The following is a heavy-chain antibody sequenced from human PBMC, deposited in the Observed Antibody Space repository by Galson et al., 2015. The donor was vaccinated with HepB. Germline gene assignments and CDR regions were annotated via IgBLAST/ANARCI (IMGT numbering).Heavy chain of an antibody. V-gene: IGHV6-1*01. CDR1: GDSVSNNNVG. J-gene: IGHJ5*02. CDR3: ARVRQWGQGFHP. CDR2: TYYRSKFYT. Sequence: CAISGDSVSNNNVGWSWIRQSPSRGLEGLGRTYYRSKFYTDYAESVKSRITINPDTSKNPISLQRNPVTPEDTAVYYCARVRQWGQGFHPWGQGTLVTVSS. D-gene: IGHD2-8*01.